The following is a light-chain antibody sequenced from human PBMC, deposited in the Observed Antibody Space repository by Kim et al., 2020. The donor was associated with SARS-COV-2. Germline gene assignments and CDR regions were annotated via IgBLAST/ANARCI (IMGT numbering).Light chain of an antibody. Sequence: SPGEMAPLSCRASQSVASTSLGWYQQRPGQAPRLLIYSTSKRATGIPDRFSGSGSGTDFTLTISRLEAEDFAVYYCQQYGSSPRTFGQGTKVDIK. CDR3: QQYGSSPRT. V-gene: IGKV3-20*01. CDR2: STS. CDR1: QSVASTS. J-gene: IGKJ1*01.